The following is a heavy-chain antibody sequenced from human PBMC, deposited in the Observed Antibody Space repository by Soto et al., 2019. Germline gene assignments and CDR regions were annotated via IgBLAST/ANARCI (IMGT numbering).Heavy chain of an antibody. J-gene: IGHJ4*02. D-gene: IGHD6-19*01. CDR2: IYSGGNT. CDR1: GFTVSSNY. V-gene: IGHV3-66*01. CDR3: ARDTSVWGVAY. Sequence: EVQLVESGGGLVQPGGSLRLSCAASGFTVSSNYMSWVRQAPGKGLEWVSLIYSGGNTDYADSVKGRFSISRDSSKNTLYLQMNSLRAEDTAVYYCARDTSVWGVAYWGQGTLVTVSS.